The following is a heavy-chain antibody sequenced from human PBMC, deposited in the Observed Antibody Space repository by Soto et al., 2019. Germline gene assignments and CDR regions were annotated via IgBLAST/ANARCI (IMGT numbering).Heavy chain of an antibody. J-gene: IGHJ4*02. CDR2: IWYDGSNK. CDR3: ARDSRDLWFGNHDY. V-gene: IGHV3-33*01. Sequence: GGSLRLSCAASGFTFSSYGMHWVRQAPGKGLEWVAVIWYDGSNKYYADSVKGRFTISRDNSKNTLYLQMNSLRAEDTAVYYCARDSRDLWFGNHDYWGQGTLVTVSS. CDR1: GFTFSSYG. D-gene: IGHD3-10*01.